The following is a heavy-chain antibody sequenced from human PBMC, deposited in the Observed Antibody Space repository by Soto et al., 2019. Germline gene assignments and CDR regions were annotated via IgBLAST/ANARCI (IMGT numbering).Heavy chain of an antibody. CDR3: ARILFVRSVAGVYFYMDV. V-gene: IGHV2-26*01. D-gene: IGHD6-19*01. CDR1: GFSLSNGKVG. CDR2: IFSNDEK. J-gene: IGHJ6*03. Sequence: HVTLKESGPVLVKPTETLTLTCTVSGFSLSNGKVGVSWIRQPPGKAMEWLAHIFSNDEKSYRTSLKSRLTISEDTSKSRLVLTMTNVDPVDTATYYCARILFVRSVAGVYFYMDVWGKGTTVTVSS.